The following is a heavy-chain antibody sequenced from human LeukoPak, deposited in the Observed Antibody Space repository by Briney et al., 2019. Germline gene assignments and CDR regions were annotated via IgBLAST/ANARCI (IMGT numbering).Heavy chain of an antibody. J-gene: IGHJ3*02. V-gene: IGHV1-8*03. Sequence: ASVKVSCKASGYTFTSYDINWVRQATGQRLEWMGWMNPNSGNTGYAQKFQGRVTITRNTSISTAYMELSSLRSEDTAVYYCARGLDSSGYPDAFDIWGQGTMVTVSS. D-gene: IGHD3-22*01. CDR1: GYTFTSYD. CDR3: ARGLDSSGYPDAFDI. CDR2: MNPNSGNT.